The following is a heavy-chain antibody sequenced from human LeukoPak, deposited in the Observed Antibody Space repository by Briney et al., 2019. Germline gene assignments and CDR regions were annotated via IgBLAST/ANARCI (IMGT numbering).Heavy chain of an antibody. Sequence: GESLKISCKGSGYSFTSYWIGWVRQMPGKGLEWMGIIYPGDSDTRYSPSFQGQVTISADKSISTAYLQWSSLKASDTAMYYCARFSPHYYDSRGYYFHWFDPWGQGTLVTVSS. D-gene: IGHD3-22*01. J-gene: IGHJ5*02. V-gene: IGHV5-51*01. CDR2: IYPGDSDT. CDR3: ARFSPHYYDSRGYYFHWFDP. CDR1: GYSFTSYW.